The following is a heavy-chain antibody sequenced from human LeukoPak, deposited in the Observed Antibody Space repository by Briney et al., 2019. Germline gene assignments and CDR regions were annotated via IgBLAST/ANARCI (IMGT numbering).Heavy chain of an antibody. J-gene: IGHJ4*02. CDR3: ARGRQWRGFDY. Sequence: PGGSLRLSCAASGFTSSSYGMHWVRQAPGKGLEWVAVISYDGSNKYYADSVKGRFTISRDNSKNTLYLQMNSLRAEDTAVYYCARGRQWRGFDYWGQGALVTVSS. D-gene: IGHD6-19*01. CDR1: GFTSSSYG. CDR2: ISYDGSNK. V-gene: IGHV3-30*03.